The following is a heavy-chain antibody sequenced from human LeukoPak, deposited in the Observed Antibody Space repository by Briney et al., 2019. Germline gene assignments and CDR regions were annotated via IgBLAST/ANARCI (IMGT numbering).Heavy chain of an antibody. J-gene: IGHJ4*02. CDR3: ARQRGSYCSGGSCYVRGYYFDY. D-gene: IGHD2-15*01. CDR2: INHSGST. CDR1: GGSFSGYY. Sequence: SETLSLTCAVYGGSFSGYYWSWIRQPPGKGLEWIGEINHSGSTNYNPALKSRVTISVDTSKNQFSLKLSSVTAADTAVYYCARQRGSYCSGGSCYVRGYYFDYWGQGTLVTVSS. V-gene: IGHV4-34*01.